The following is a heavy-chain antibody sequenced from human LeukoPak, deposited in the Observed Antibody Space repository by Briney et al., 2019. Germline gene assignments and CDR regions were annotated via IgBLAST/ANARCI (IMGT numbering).Heavy chain of an antibody. CDR1: GYTFTSYY. D-gene: IGHD3-16*01. J-gene: IGHJ3*02. V-gene: IGHV1-46*01. CDR3: ARALRPTDAFDI. CDR2: INPSGGST. Sequence: GASVKVSCKVSGYTFTSYYMHWVRQAPGQGLEWMGIINPSGGSTSYAQKFQGRVTMTRDTSTSTVYMELSSLRSEDTAVYYCARALRPTDAFDIWGQGTMVTVSS.